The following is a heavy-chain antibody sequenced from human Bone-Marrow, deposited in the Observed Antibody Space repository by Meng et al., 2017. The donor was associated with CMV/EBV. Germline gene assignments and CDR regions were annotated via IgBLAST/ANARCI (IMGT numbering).Heavy chain of an antibody. Sequence: GESLKISCAASGFTFSSYGMHWVRQAPGKGLEWVAFIRYDGSNKYYADSVKGRFTISRDNSKNTLYLQMNSLRAEDTAVYYCAKDSVGAFDIWAQGTMVTVSS. CDR1: GFTFSSYG. V-gene: IGHV3-30*02. CDR2: IRYDGSNK. CDR3: AKDSVGAFDI. J-gene: IGHJ3*02. D-gene: IGHD3-10*01.